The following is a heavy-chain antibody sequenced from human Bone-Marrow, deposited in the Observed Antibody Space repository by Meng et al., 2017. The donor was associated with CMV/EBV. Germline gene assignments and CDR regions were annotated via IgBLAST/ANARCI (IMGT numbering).Heavy chain of an antibody. Sequence: GGSLRLSGAASGFTFSSYWMSWVRQAPGKGLEWVANIKQDGSEKYYVDSVKGRFTISRDNAKNSLYLQMNSLRAEDTAVYYCARGRSSGWWGARYYFDYWGQGTLVTVSS. J-gene: IGHJ4*02. CDR1: GFTFSSYW. V-gene: IGHV3-7*01. CDR2: IKQDGSEK. CDR3: ARGRSSGWWGARYYFDY. D-gene: IGHD6-19*01.